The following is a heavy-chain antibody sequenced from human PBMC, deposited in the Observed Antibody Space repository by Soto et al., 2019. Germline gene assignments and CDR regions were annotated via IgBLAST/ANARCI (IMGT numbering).Heavy chain of an antibody. CDR3: ASEGIAAAGTGYYFDS. CDR1: GGTFSSYA. D-gene: IGHD6-13*01. V-gene: IGHV1-69*12. J-gene: IGHJ4*02. Sequence: QVQLVQSGAEVKKPGSSVKVSCKASGGTFSSYAISWVRQAPGQGLEWMGGIIPIFGTANYAQKFQGRATITADECTSXADMELSSLSSEDTAVYYCASEGIAAAGTGYYFDSWGQGTLVTVSS. CDR2: IIPIFGTA.